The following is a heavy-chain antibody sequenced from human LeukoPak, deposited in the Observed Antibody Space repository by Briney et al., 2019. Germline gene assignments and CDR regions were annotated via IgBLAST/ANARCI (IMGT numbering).Heavy chain of an antibody. CDR2: IYYSGST. D-gene: IGHD5-12*01. CDR3: ARGFVDIVATIFDY. Sequence: SETLSLTCAVYGGSFSGYYWSWIRQPPGKGLEWIGYIYYSGSTNYNPSLKSRVTISVDTSKNQFSLKLSSVTAADTAVYYCARGFVDIVATIFDYWGQGTLVTVSS. V-gene: IGHV4-59*01. CDR1: GGSFSGYY. J-gene: IGHJ4*02.